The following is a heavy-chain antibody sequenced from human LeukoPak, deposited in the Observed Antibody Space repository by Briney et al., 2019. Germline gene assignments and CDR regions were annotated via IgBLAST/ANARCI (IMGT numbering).Heavy chain of an antibody. CDR1: GGSISSSSYY. Sequence: SETMSLTCTVSGGSISSSSYYWGWIRQPPGKGLEWIGSIYYSGSTYYNPSLKSRVTISVDTSKNQFSLKLSSVTAADTAVYYCARVGMATVFWAFDIWGQGTMVTLSS. D-gene: IGHD5-24*01. J-gene: IGHJ3*02. V-gene: IGHV4-39*01. CDR2: IYYSGST. CDR3: ARVGMATVFWAFDI.